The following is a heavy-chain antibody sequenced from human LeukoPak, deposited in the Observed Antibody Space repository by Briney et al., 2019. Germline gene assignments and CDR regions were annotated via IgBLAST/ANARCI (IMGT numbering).Heavy chain of an antibody. D-gene: IGHD4-11*01. J-gene: IGHJ4*02. CDR1: GFTFDDYA. CDR2: ISWNSGNI. CDR3: AKAKSYSPSYYFDY. V-gene: IGHV3-9*01. Sequence: PGGSLRLYCAASGFTFDDYAMHWVRHAPGKGLEWVSGISWNSGNIGYADSVKGRFTISRDNAKNSLYLQMNSLRAEDTALHYCAKAKSYSPSYYFDYWGQGTLATVSS.